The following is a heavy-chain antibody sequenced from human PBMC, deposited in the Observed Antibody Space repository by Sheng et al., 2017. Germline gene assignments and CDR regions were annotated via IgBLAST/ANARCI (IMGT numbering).Heavy chain of an antibody. V-gene: IGHV1-69*02. J-gene: IGHJ4*02. D-gene: IGHD6-6*01. CDR1: GGTFSSYT. CDR3: ASPAEYSSPDALDY. Sequence: QVQLVQSGAEVKKPGSSVKVSCKASGGTFSSYTISWVRQAPGQGLEWMGRIIPILGIANYAQKFQGRVTITADKSTSTAYMELSSLRSEDTAVYYCASPAEYSSPDALDYWGQGTLVTVSS. CDR2: IIPILGIA.